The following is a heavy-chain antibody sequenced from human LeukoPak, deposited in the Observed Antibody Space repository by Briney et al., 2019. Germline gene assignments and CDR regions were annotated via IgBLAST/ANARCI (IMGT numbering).Heavy chain of an antibody. CDR2: ISWNSGSI. CDR3: AKDTRATVTTPLDY. J-gene: IGHJ4*02. CDR1: GFTFDDYA. D-gene: IGHD4-11*01. Sequence: GGALRLSCAASGFTFDDYAMHWVRHAPGKGLEWVSGISWNSGSIGYADSVKGRFTISRDNAKNSLYLQMNSLRAEDTALYYCAKDTRATVTTPLDYWGQGTLVTVSS. V-gene: IGHV3-9*01.